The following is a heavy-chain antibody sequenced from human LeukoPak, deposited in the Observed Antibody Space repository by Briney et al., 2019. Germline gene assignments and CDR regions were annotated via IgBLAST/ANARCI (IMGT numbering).Heavy chain of an antibody. V-gene: IGHV4-39*02. CDR3: ARDRDGYAYSFDY. CDR1: GGSITSGSYH. CDR2: TYYTGSA. Sequence: SETLSLTCTVSGGSITSGSYHWGWIRQSPGKGLEWIGNTYYTGSAYYRPSLQSRVSISVDTSKKEFSLKLTSVTAADTVVYYCARDRDGYAYSFDYWGQGTLVTVSS. J-gene: IGHJ4*02. D-gene: IGHD5-24*01.